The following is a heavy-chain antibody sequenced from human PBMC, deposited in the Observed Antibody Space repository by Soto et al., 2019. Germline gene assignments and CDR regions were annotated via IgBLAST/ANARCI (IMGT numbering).Heavy chain of an antibody. D-gene: IGHD3-3*01. V-gene: IGHV3-48*02. CDR2: ITDSSDTV. CDR1: GFSFSNYN. CDR3: ARDFGHGYYLDN. Sequence: GGSLRLSCVASGFSFSNYNMNWVRQAPGKGLEWVSYITDSSDTVHYADSVRCRFTISRDNAESSLYLQMNSLRDEDTAVYFCARDFGHGYYLDNWGRGTLVTVSS. J-gene: IGHJ4*02.